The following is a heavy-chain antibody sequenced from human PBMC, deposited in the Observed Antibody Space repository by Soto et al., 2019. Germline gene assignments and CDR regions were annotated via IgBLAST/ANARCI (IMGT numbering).Heavy chain of an antibody. D-gene: IGHD3-10*01. CDR1: GGSLSGYY. CDR2: INHSGST. Sequence: SETLSLTCAVYGGSLSGYYWSWIRQSPGKGLEWIGEINHSGSTNYNPSLKSGVTISLDTSKNQFSLKLSSVTAADTAVYYCARDLHLPMVRGVSWYFDLWGRGTLVTVSS. CDR3: ARDLHLPMVRGVSWYFDL. V-gene: IGHV4-34*01. J-gene: IGHJ2*01.